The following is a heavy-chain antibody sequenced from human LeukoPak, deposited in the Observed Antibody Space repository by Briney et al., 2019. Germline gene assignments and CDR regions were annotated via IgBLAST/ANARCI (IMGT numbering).Heavy chain of an antibody. D-gene: IGHD2-2*01. CDR2: ISYDGSNK. CDR3: AKGAAAQGSFDY. J-gene: IGHJ4*02. Sequence: GGSLRLSCAASGFTFSSYVIHWVRQAPGKGLEWVALISYDGSNKYYVDSVKGRFTISRDNSKNTVFLQMNSLRAEDTAVYYCAKGAAAQGSFDYWGQGTLVTVSS. CDR1: GFTFSSYV. V-gene: IGHV3-30*18.